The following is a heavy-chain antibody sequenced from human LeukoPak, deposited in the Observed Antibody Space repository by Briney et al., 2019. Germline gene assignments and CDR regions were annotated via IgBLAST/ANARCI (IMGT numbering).Heavy chain of an antibody. CDR2: ISTDSSFR. V-gene: IGHV3-11*05. D-gene: IGHD6-13*01. J-gene: IGHJ4*02. CDR3: ARVGDIAAAGTGDY. Sequence: GGSLRLSCAASGFTFSDYYMSWIRQAPGKGLEWVSYISTDSSFRAYADSVKGRFTMSRDNAKNSLYLQMNSLRAEDTALYYCARVGDIAAAGTGDYWGQGTLVTVSS. CDR1: GFTFSDYY.